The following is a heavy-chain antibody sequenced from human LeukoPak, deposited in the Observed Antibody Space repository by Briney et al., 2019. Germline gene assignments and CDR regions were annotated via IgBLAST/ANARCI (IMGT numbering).Heavy chain of an antibody. CDR3: SRKKYYGDFWSGYSPDYMDV. Sequence: SETLSLTRTVSGGSISSGGYYWSWIRQHPGKGLEWIGYIYYSGSTYYNPSLKSRVTISVDTSKNQFSLKLSSVTSADTAVYYCSRKKYYGDFWSGYSPDYMDVWGKGTTVTVSS. J-gene: IGHJ6*03. V-gene: IGHV4-31*03. CDR1: GGSISSGGYY. CDR2: IYYSGST. D-gene: IGHD3-3*01.